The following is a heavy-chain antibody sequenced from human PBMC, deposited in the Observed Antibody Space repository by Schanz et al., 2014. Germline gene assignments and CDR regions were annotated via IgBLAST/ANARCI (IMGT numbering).Heavy chain of an antibody. J-gene: IGHJ4*02. D-gene: IGHD2-2*01. V-gene: IGHV3-11*01. CDR2: ISSSGNII. Sequence: QVLLVESGGGLVKPGGSLRLSCSASGFTFSDSFMSWIRQTPGKGLEWLSYISSSGNIIHYADSVKGRFTISRDNAKNSLYLQMTGLRAEDTAVYYCAAHETLSTTACYPSWGRGTLVAVSS. CDR3: AAHETLSTTACYPS. CDR1: GFTFSDSF.